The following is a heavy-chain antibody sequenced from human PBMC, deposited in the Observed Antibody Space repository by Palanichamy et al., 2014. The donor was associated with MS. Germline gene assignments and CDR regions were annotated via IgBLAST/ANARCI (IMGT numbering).Heavy chain of an antibody. CDR1: GGSISSSSYY. D-gene: IGHD2-2*01. Sequence: QLQLQESGPGLVKPSETLSLTCTVSGGSISSSSYYWGWIRQPPGKGLEWIGSIYYSGSTYYNPSLKSRVTISVDTSKNQFSPKLSSVTAADTAVYYCARQDIVVVLAAMGRWFDPWGQGTLATVSS. CDR2: IYYSGST. J-gene: IGHJ5*02. CDR3: ARQDIVVVLAAMGRWFDP. V-gene: IGHV4-39*01.